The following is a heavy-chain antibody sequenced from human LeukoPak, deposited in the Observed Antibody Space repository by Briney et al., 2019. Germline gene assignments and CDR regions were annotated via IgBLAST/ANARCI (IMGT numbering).Heavy chain of an antibody. V-gene: IGHV1-3*01. CDR3: AREYEVVPAALGY. CDR2: INAGNGNT. D-gene: IGHD2-2*01. CDR1: GYTFTSYA. J-gene: IGHJ4*02. Sequence: GASVKVSCKASGYTFTSYAMHWVRQAPGQRLEWMGWINAGNGNTKYSQKFQGRVTITRDTSASTAYMELSSLRSEDTAVYYCAREYEVVPAALGYWGQGTLVTVSS.